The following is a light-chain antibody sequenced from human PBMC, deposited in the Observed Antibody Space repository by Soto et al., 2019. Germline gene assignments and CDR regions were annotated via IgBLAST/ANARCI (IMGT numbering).Light chain of an antibody. CDR1: SGHVSYI. J-gene: IGLJ3*02. Sequence: QSVLTQSSSASASLGSSVKLTCTLSSGHVSYIIAWHQQQPGKAPRYLMKLEGTGKYNKGSGVSDRFSGSSSGADRYLTISDPQFEDEADYYCETGANTIGVFGGGTKLTVL. CDR3: ETGANTIGV. CDR2: LEGTGKY. V-gene: IGLV4-60*02.